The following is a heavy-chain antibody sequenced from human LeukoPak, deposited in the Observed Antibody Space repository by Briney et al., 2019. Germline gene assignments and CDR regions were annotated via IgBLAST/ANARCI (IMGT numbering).Heavy chain of an antibody. CDR3: ARDAQRGFDCSNSHGY. Sequence: GGSLRLSCAASGFIFSHYGMHWVRQAPGKGLEWVAVIWSDGTNQYYGDSVKGRFTISRDDSQKTVFLEMNSLTTEDTAMYYCARDAQRGFDCSNSHGYWGQGTLVTVSS. V-gene: IGHV3-33*01. CDR2: IWSDGTNQ. CDR1: GFIFSHYG. J-gene: IGHJ4*02. D-gene: IGHD4-11*01.